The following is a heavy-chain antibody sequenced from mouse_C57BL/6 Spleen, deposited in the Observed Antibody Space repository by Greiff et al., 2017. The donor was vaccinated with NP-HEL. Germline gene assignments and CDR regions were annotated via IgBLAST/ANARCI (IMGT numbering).Heavy chain of an antibody. CDR2: IDPSDSYT. Sequence: VQLQQPGAELVKPGASVKLSCKASGYTFTSYWMQWVKQRPGQGLEWIGEIDPSDSYTNYNQKFKGKATLTVDTSSSTAYMQLSSLTSEDSAVYYCANGYDEGAWFAYWGQGTLVTVSA. CDR3: ANGYDEGAWFAY. V-gene: IGHV1-50*01. J-gene: IGHJ3*01. CDR1: GYTFTSYW. D-gene: IGHD2-2*01.